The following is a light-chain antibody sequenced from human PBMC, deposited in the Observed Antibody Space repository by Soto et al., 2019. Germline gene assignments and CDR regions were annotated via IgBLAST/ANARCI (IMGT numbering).Light chain of an antibody. CDR3: GSWDSSLSAYV. CDR1: ISNIGGNS. V-gene: IGLV1-51*01. J-gene: IGLJ1*01. CDR2: DDN. Sequence: QSVLSQPPSVSAAPGQKFTISCSGSISNIGGNSVSWYQQLPGTAPKLLIYDDNKRPSGIPDRFSGSKSGTSATLGITGFQTGDAADYYCGSWDSSLSAYVFGTGTKVTV.